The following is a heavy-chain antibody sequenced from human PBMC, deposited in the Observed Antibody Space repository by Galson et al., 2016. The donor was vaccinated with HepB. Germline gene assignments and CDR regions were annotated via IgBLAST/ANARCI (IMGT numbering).Heavy chain of an antibody. CDR1: GFTFGDYY. V-gene: IGHV3-11*04. CDR2: ISTSGTNT. D-gene: IGHD5-24*01. CDR3: ARDPGYITAAPFFDY. Sequence: SLRLSCAASGFTFGDYYMTWIRQAPGKGLEWVSYISTSGTNTYYADSVKGRFTISRDNAKNSLYVRMSSLRVEDTALYYCARDPGYITAAPFFDYWGQGTLVTVSS. J-gene: IGHJ4*02.